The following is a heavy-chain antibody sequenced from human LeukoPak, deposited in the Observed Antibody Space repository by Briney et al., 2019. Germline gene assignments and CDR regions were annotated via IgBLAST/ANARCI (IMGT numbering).Heavy chain of an antibody. D-gene: IGHD3-16*01. Sequence: SQTLSLTCTVSGGSISSGDYYWSWIRQPPGKGLEWIGYIYYSGSTYYNPSLKSRVTISVDTSKNQFSPKLSSVTAADTAVYYCARVIPLRGLDAFDIWGQGTMVTVSS. CDR1: GGSISSGDYY. J-gene: IGHJ3*02. CDR2: IYYSGST. V-gene: IGHV4-30-4*01. CDR3: ARVIPLRGLDAFDI.